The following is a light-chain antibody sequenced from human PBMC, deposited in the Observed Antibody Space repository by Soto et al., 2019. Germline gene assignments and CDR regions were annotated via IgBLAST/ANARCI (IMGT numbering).Light chain of an antibody. CDR2: DAS. CDR3: QQRGNWPVT. J-gene: IGKJ3*01. Sequence: EIVLTQSPATLSSSPGERATISCRARQSVSSYLDWYHQKPGQAPRLLIYDASNKAPGIPARFSGSGSGTAFILTISSREPEDFAVYYCQQRGNWPVTFGPVTKVYIK. CDR1: QSVSSY. V-gene: IGKV3-11*01.